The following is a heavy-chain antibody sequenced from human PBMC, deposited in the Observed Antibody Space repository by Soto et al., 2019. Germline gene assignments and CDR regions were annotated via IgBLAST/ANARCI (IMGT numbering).Heavy chain of an antibody. CDR3: ARDGRAYSGQDSLDF. CDR1: GFTFSSYA. J-gene: IGHJ4*02. CDR2: ISFHGTNK. V-gene: IGHV3-30-3*01. Sequence: GGSLRLSCAASGFTFSSYAMHWVRQAPGEGLEWVVVISFHGTNKNYADSVKGRFTISRDNSNNTVFLEMNSLRPEDTAMYYCARDGRAYSGQDSLDFWGQGTPVTVSS. D-gene: IGHD5-12*01.